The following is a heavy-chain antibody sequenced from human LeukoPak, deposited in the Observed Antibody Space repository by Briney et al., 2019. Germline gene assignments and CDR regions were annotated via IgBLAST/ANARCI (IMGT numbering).Heavy chain of an antibody. Sequence: PSETLSLTCAVSGGSISSSNWWSWVRQPPGKGLEWIGEIYHSGGTNYNPSLKSRVTISVDKSKNQFSLKLSSVTAADTAVYYCARGAPGSGIDFDYWGQGTLVTVSS. D-gene: IGHD6-19*01. V-gene: IGHV4-4*02. CDR1: GGSISSSNW. CDR2: IYHSGGT. CDR3: ARGAPGSGIDFDY. J-gene: IGHJ4*02.